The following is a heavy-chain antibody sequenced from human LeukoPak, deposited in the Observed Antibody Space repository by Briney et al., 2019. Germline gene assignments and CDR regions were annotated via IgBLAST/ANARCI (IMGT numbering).Heavy chain of an antibody. Sequence: GGSLRLSCAASGFTFSDYYMSWIRQAPGKGLEWLSYIGSSGSTIYYADSVKGRFTISRDNAKNSLYLQMNSLRAEDTAVYYCARDDLRPYFYDHWGQGTLVTVSS. J-gene: IGHJ4*02. CDR1: GFTFSDYY. V-gene: IGHV3-11*01. CDR2: IGSSGSTI. CDR3: ARDDLRPYFYDH.